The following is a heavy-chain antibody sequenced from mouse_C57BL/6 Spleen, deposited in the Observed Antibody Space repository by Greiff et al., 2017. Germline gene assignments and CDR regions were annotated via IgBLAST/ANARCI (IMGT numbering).Heavy chain of an antibody. CDR1: GYTFTSYW. CDR3: ARGSLHGGFAY. V-gene: IGHV1-59*01. Sequence: QVQLKQPGAELVRPGTSVKLSCKASGYTFTSYWMHWVKQRPGQGLEWIGVIDPSDSYTNYNQKFKGKATLTVDTSSSTAYMQLSSLTSEDSAVYYCARGSLHGGFAYWGQGTLVTVSA. J-gene: IGHJ3*01. CDR2: IDPSDSYT. D-gene: IGHD6-2*01.